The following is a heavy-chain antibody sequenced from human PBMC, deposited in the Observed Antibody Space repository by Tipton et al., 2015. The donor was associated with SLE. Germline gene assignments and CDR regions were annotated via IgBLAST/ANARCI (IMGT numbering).Heavy chain of an antibody. V-gene: IGHV4-39*07. Sequence: LRLSCTVSGGSISSSRYYWGWIRQPPGKGLEWIGSIYHSGTAYYNPSLKSRVTISVDRSKNQFSLKLSSVTAADTAVYYCARGDSGYDSTAFDIWGQGTMVTVSS. CDR2: IYHSGTA. D-gene: IGHD5-12*01. CDR3: ARGDSGYDSTAFDI. CDR1: GGSISSSRYY. J-gene: IGHJ3*02.